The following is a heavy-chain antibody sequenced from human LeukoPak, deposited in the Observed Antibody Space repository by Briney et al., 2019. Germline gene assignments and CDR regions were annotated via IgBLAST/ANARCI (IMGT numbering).Heavy chain of an antibody. CDR1: GYSISSGYY. V-gene: IGHV4-38-2*02. CDR2: IYHSGST. CDR3: AREMSLGPQAD. D-gene: IGHD7-27*01. J-gene: IGHJ4*02. Sequence: TSSETLSLTCTVSGYSISSGYYWGWIRQPPGKGLEWIGSIYHSGSTYYNPSLKSRVTISVDTSKNQFSLKLSSVTAADTAVYYCAREMSLGPQADWGQGTLVTVSS.